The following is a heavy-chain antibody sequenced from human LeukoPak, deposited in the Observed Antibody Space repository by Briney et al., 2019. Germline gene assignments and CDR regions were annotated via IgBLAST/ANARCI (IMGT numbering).Heavy chain of an antibody. D-gene: IGHD3-10*01. CDR3: ARLRGSGSPNYYYYGMDV. CDR2: ISSSGSTI. J-gene: IGHJ6*04. CDR1: GFTFSDYY. V-gene: IGHV3-11*04. Sequence: GGSLRLSCAASGFTFSDYYMSWIRQAPGKGLEWVSYISSSGSTIYYADSVKGRFTISRDNAKNSLYLQMNSLRAEDTAVYYCARLRGSGSPNYYYYGMDVWGKGTTVTVSS.